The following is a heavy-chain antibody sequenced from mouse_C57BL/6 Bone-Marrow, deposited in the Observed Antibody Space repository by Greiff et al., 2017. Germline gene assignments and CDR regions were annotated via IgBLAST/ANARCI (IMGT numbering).Heavy chain of an antibody. CDR3: AKDGGLRRRDWYFDV. D-gene: IGHD2-4*01. V-gene: IGHV2-3*01. Sequence: AHLVESGPGLVAPSQSLSITCTVSGFSLTSYGVSWVRQPPGKGLEWLGVIGGDGSTNYHSALISRLSISKDNSKSQVFLKLNSLPTDDTATYYCAKDGGLRRRDWYFDVWGTGTTVTVSS. J-gene: IGHJ1*03. CDR2: IGGDGST. CDR1: GFSLTSYG.